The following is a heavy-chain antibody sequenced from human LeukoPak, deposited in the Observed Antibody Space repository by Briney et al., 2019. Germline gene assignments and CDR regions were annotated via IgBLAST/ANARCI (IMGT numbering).Heavy chain of an antibody. CDR1: GFTFSSYG. V-gene: IGHV3-30*03. J-gene: IGHJ6*02. Sequence: PGGSLRLSCAASGFTFSSYGMHWVRQAPGRGLEWVAVVSYDEKYKFYGDSVKGRFTISRENSKNTLYLEINSLRAEDTAVYYCARGGPVARGNYYYGMDVWGQGTTVTVSS. CDR3: ARGGPVARGNYYYGMDV. D-gene: IGHD3-16*01. CDR2: VSYDEKYK.